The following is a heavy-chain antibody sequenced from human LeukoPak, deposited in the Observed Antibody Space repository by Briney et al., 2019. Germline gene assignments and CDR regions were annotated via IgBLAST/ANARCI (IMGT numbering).Heavy chain of an antibody. CDR1: GFTFSTSA. J-gene: IGHJ4*02. CDR3: AKQRSEVPVAASNY. D-gene: IGHD2-2*01. V-gene: IGHV3-23*01. Sequence: PGGSLRLYCAASGFTFSTSAMSWVRQAPGKGLEWVSGISGSGDSTYYVDFVKGRFTISRDNSKSTLYLHMNSLRAEDTAIYYCAKQRSEVPVAASNYWGQGTLVTVSS. CDR2: ISGSGDST.